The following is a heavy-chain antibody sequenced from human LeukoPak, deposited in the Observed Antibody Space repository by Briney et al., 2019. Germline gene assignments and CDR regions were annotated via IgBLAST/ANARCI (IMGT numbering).Heavy chain of an antibody. Sequence: ASVKVSCKASGYTFTCYYMHCVRQAPGQGLEWMGRINPNSGGTNYAQKFQGRVTMTRDTSISTAYMELSRLRSDDTAVYYCARGHFHRLRYFDSTHGIRGGIDPWGQGTLVTVSS. V-gene: IGHV1-2*06. D-gene: IGHD3-9*01. CDR1: GYTFTCYY. CDR3: ARGHFHRLRYFDSTHGIRGGIDP. J-gene: IGHJ5*02. CDR2: INPNSGGT.